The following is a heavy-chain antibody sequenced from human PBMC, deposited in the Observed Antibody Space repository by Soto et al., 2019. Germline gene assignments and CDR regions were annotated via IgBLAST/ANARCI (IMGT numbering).Heavy chain of an antibody. V-gene: IGHV3-21*01. CDR1: GFTFSSYT. CDR3: ARDLHYDSRGFGY. Sequence: GGSLRLSCAASGFTFSSYTMNWVRQAPGKGLEWVSSISSSSVYIYYEDSLKGRFTISRDNAKNSLYLRMNSLRAEDTAVYYCARDLHYDSRGFGYWGQGTLV. D-gene: IGHD3-22*01. J-gene: IGHJ4*02. CDR2: ISSSSVYI.